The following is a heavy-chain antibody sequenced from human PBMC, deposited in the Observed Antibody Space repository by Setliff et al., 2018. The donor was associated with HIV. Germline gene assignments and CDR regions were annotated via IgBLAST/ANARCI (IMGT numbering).Heavy chain of an antibody. Sequence: PSETLSLTFTVSGGSISNYYWSWIRQPPGKGLEWIGYIYYSGSTNYNPSLKNRVTISIDTSKNQFSLKLSSVTAADTAVYCCARQHYYDSSGRNLMDVWGKGTTVTVSS. J-gene: IGHJ6*03. CDR3: ARQHYYDSSGRNLMDV. CDR2: IYYSGST. D-gene: IGHD3-22*01. CDR1: GGSISNYY. V-gene: IGHV4-59*08.